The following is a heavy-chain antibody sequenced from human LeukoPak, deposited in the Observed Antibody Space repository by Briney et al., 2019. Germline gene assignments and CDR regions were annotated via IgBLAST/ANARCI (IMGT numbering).Heavy chain of an antibody. D-gene: IGHD5-18*01. CDR2: INPNSGGT. Sequence: ASVKVSCKASGYTFTGYYMHWVRQAPGQGLEWMGWINPNSGGTNYAQKFQGRVTMTRDTSISTAYMELSRLRSDDTAVYYCARGPTWIQLWYSVGYWGQGTLVTVS. CDR1: GYTFTGYY. CDR3: ARGPTWIQLWYSVGY. J-gene: IGHJ4*02. V-gene: IGHV1-2*02.